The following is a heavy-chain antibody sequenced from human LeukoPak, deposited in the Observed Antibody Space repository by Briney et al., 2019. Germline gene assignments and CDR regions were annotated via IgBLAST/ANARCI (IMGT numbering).Heavy chain of an antibody. V-gene: IGHV3-23*01. CDR1: GFTFSSYA. J-gene: IGHJ4*02. CDR3: AKAVIAAAGTRGYFDY. CDR2: ISGSGGST. D-gene: IGHD6-13*01. Sequence: GGSLRLSCAASGFTFSSYAMSWVRQAPGKGLEWVSAISGSGGSTYYADSVKGRFTISRDNSKNTVYPQMNSLRAEDTAVYYCAKAVIAAAGTRGYFDYWGQGTLVTVSS.